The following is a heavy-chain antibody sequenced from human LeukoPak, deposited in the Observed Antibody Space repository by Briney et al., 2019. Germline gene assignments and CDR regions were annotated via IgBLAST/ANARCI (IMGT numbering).Heavy chain of an antibody. V-gene: IGHV3-23*01. J-gene: IGHJ4*02. CDR2: ISGSGGST. CDR3: AKDPDYYGSGSYYNLDYFDY. D-gene: IGHD3-10*01. Sequence: GGSLRLSCAASGFTFSSYAMSWVRQAPGKGLKWVSAISGSGGSTYSADSVKGRFTISRDNSKNTLYLQMNSLRAEDTAVYYCAKDPDYYGSGSYYNLDYFDYWGQGTLVTVSS. CDR1: GFTFSSYA.